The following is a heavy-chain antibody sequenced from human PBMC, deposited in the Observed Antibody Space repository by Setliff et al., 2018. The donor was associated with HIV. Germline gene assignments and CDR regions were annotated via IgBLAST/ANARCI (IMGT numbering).Heavy chain of an antibody. V-gene: IGHV4-34*01. Sequence: PSETLSLTCAVYGGSFSEYYWSWIRQSPGKGLEWIGEINHSGSTHYNPPLKSRATISVDTSKNQFSLRLNSVTAADTAVYYCARHRPWEVDVFDIWGQGTMVTVSS. CDR3: ARHRPWEVDVFDI. CDR2: INHSGST. CDR1: GGSFSEYY. J-gene: IGHJ3*02. D-gene: IGHD1-26*01.